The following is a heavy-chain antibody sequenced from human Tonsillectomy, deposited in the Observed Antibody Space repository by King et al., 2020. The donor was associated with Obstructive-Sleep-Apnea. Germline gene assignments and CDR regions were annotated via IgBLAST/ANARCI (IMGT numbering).Heavy chain of an antibody. V-gene: IGHV1-18*01. Sequence: VQLVQSGAEVKKPGASVKVSCKASGYTFTSYGISWVRQAPGQGLEWMGWISAYNGNTNYAQKLQGRVTMTTDTSTRTAYMELRSRRSDDTAVYYCGREGLDQLLLGGYSYGHGKPFDYWGQGTLVTVSS. CDR3: GREGLDQLLLGGYSYGHGKPFDY. CDR1: GYTFTSYG. D-gene: IGHD2-2*01. J-gene: IGHJ4*02. CDR2: ISAYNGNT.